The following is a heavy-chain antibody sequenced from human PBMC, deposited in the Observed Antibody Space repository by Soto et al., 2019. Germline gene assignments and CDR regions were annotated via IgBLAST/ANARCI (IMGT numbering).Heavy chain of an antibody. CDR1: GFTFSSYS. D-gene: IGHD1-1*01. V-gene: IGHV3-21*01. CDR2: ISSSSSYI. Sequence: PGGSLRLSCAASGFTFSSYSMNWVRQAPGKGLEWVSSISSSSSYIYYADSVKGRFTISRDNAKNSLYLQMNSLRAEDTAVYYCARWPYNWNGSYYYCGMDVWGQGTTVTVSS. J-gene: IGHJ6*02. CDR3: ARWPYNWNGSYYYCGMDV.